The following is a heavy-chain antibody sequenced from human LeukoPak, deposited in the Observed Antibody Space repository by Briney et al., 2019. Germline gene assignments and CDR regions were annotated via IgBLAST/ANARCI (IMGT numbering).Heavy chain of an antibody. CDR1: GDSVSSNSAA. CDR3: ARGYGYYFDY. CDR2: TYYRSKWYT. D-gene: IGHD5-18*01. V-gene: IGHV6-1*01. J-gene: IGHJ4*02. Sequence: QSGPGLVKPSQTLSLTCTISGDSVSSNSAAWNWIGQSPSRGLEWLGGTYYRSKWYTDYALSVKSRITINPDTSKNQFSLQLNSVTPEDTAVYYCARGYGYYFDYWGQGTLVTVSP.